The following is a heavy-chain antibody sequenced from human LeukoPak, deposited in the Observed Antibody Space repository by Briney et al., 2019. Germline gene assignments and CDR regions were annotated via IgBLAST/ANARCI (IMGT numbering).Heavy chain of an antibody. V-gene: IGHV1-2*02. Sequence: ASVKVPCKASGYTFTGYYLHWVRQAPGQGLEWMGWINPKTGVTKYAQSFQGNVTMTRDTSINTAYLELSRLRFDDTAVYYCARILNSWFDPWGQGTLITVSS. CDR3: ARILNSWFDP. CDR1: GYTFTGYY. J-gene: IGHJ5*02. CDR2: INPKTGVT.